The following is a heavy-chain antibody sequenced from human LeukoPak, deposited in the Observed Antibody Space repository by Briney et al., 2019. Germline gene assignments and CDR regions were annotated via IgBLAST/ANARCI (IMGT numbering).Heavy chain of an antibody. CDR2: IYHSGSP. V-gene: IGHV4-4*02. CDR3: AGRRDGYNYHFDY. J-gene: IGHJ4*02. D-gene: IGHD5-24*01. CDR1: GGSISSNNW. Sequence: PSGTLSLTCAVSGGSISSNNWWGWVRQPPGKGLEWIGEIYHSGSPNYNPSLKSRVTISVDKSRNHFSLNLSSVTAADTAVYYCAGRRDGYNYHFDYWGQGTLVTVSS.